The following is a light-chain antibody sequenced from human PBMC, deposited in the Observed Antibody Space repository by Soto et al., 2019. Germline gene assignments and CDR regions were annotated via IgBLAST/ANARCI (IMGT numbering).Light chain of an antibody. V-gene: IGKV3-20*01. CDR3: QQYGSWT. Sequence: EIALTQSPGTLSLSPGERATLSCRASQSVSSSYLAWYQQKPGQAPRLLIYGASSRATGIPDRFSGSGSGTDFTLTISRLEPEDFAVYYCQQYGSWTFGQGTKV. CDR1: QSVSSSY. CDR2: GAS. J-gene: IGKJ1*01.